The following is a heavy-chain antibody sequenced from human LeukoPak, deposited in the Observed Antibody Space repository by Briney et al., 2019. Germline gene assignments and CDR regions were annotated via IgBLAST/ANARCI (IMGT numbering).Heavy chain of an antibody. CDR3: ARHVGGYNGETFVGDWYFDL. D-gene: IGHD5-18*01. J-gene: IGHJ2*01. CDR2: FYSTGSS. Sequence: PSQTLSLPCTVPGDSIYAYYWSWVRPPPGMGLEWIGYFYSTGSSNYNPSLKSRVTMSKDTSKNQFSLKLTSVSAADTAIYYCARHVGGYNGETFVGDWYFDLWGRGTLVAVSS. CDR1: GDSIYAYY. V-gene: IGHV4-59*08.